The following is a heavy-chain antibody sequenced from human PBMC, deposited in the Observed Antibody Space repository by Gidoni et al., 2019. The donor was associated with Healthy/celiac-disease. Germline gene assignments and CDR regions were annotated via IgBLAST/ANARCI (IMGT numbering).Heavy chain of an antibody. CDR3: ATDGSLTVTTNYYYYGMDV. CDR2: FDPEDGET. D-gene: IGHD4-17*01. Sequence: QVQLVQSGAEVKKPGASVKVSCKVSGYTLTELSMPWVRQAPGKGLEWMGGFDPEDGETIYAQKFQGRVTMTEDTSTDTAYMELSSLRSEDTAVYYCATDGSLTVTTNYYYYGMDVWGQGTTVTVSS. V-gene: IGHV1-24*01. CDR1: GYTLTELS. J-gene: IGHJ6*02.